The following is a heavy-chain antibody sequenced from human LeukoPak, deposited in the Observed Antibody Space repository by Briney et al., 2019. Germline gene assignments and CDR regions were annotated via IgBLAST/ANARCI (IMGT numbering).Heavy chain of an antibody. CDR2: ISNSGNT. Sequence: SETLSLTCSVSGGSIRNYYWTWIRQPPGKGLEWIGHISNSGNTKYNPSLKSRVTISIDTSKKHFSLNLSSVSAADTAVYYCASRAFYDSSGLDFWGQGILVTVSS. J-gene: IGHJ4*02. V-gene: IGHV4-59*08. D-gene: IGHD3-22*01. CDR3: ASRAFYDSSGLDF. CDR1: GGSIRNYY.